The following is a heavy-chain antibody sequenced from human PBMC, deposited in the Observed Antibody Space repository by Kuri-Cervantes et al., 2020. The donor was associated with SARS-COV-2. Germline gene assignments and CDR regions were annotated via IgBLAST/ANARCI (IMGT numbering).Heavy chain of an antibody. CDR1: XXSITTYSYS. CDR2: LXYSXXX. Sequence: SETLSXXXTXXXXSITTYSYSWGWIRXPPXXGLEXXGSLXYSXXXYYNPXLXXRVXXSIDTSXXQFXLRPSSVTAADXAVYYXVRHPXIARXXYYFDYWGQGALVTVSS. CDR3: VRHPXIARXXYYFDY. V-gene: IGHV4-39*01. D-gene: IGHD3-10*01. J-gene: IGHJ4*02.